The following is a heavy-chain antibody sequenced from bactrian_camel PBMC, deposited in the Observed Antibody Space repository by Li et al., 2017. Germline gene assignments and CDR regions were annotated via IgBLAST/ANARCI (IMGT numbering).Heavy chain of an antibody. V-gene: IGHV3S25*01. J-gene: IGHJ4*01. CDR1: EPIYSTLC. D-gene: IGHD2*01. CDR2: ISSSGGTT. CDR3: VRGGRGGSLGALDY. Sequence: QLVESGGGSVQAGGSLRLSCAAAEPIYSTLCMAWFRQAPGKGLEWVSAISSSGGTTGYADSVKGRFTIVRDNAEKTVTLQLNSLKIEDTAMYYCVRGGRGGSLGALDYRGQGTQVTVS.